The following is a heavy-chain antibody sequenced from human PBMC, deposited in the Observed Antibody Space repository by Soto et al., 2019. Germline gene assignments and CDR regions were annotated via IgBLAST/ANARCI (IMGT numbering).Heavy chain of an antibody. Sequence: VQLLESGGALVQPGGSLRLSCAASGITFSRHAMTWVRQAPGTGLEWVSTIDPTGANTHYADSVKGRFTISRDNSRDTVDLQMNSLRGGDTALYFCVSWVFAHFDYWGQGTPVTVSS. CDR2: IDPTGANT. D-gene: IGHD3-16*01. CDR1: GITFSRHA. V-gene: IGHV3-23*01. J-gene: IGHJ4*02. CDR3: VSWVFAHFDY.